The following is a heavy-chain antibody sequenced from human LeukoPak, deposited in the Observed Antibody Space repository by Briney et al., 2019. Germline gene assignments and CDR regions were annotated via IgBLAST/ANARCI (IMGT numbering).Heavy chain of an antibody. V-gene: IGHV4-34*01. Sequence: SETLSLTCAAYGGSFSGYYWSWIRQPPGKGLEWIGEINHSGSTNYNPSLKSRVTISVDTSKNQFSLKLSSVNAADTAAYYCARGYCSSTSCYNFFDYWGQGTLVTVSS. CDR2: INHSGST. D-gene: IGHD2-2*02. CDR1: GGSFSGYY. J-gene: IGHJ4*02. CDR3: ARGYCSSTSCYNFFDY.